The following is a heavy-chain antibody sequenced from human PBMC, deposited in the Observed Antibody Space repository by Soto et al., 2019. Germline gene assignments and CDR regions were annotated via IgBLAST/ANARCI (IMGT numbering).Heavy chain of an antibody. CDR2: INTGNGNT. CDR1: GYSFTTHA. CDR3: ARGWYSSSFRYYYGMDV. Sequence: ASVKVSCKASGYSFTTHAMIWVRQAPGQRPEWMGWINTGNGNTRYSPKFQGRVNITRDTSASTAYMELSSLKSEDTAVYYCARGWYSSSFRYYYGMDVWGQGTTVTVSS. D-gene: IGHD6-6*01. J-gene: IGHJ6*02. V-gene: IGHV1-3*04.